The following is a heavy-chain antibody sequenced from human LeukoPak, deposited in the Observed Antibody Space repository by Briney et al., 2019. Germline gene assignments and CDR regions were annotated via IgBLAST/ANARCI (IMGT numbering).Heavy chain of an antibody. Sequence: SETLSLTCTVSGGSISSYYWSWIRQPAGKGLEWIGRIYTSGSTNYNPSLKSRVTMSVDTSKNQFSLKLSSVTAADTAVYYCARDRSSTSPGWYDSWGQGTLVTVSS. D-gene: IGHD2-2*01. V-gene: IGHV4-4*07. J-gene: IGHJ5*01. CDR1: GGSISSYY. CDR3: ARDRSSTSPGWYDS. CDR2: IYTSGST.